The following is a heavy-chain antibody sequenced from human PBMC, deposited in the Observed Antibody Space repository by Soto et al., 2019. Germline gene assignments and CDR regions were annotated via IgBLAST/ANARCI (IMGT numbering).Heavy chain of an antibody. Sequence: SETLSLTCTVSGGSMVAYYWNWMRQPPGKGLQWIGYTYYSGSTTYNPSLKSRVTISVDSSKNQFSLKLDSVTPADTAVYYCARVRGTAGKRYFDYWGPGTLVTVSS. D-gene: IGHD6-13*01. V-gene: IGHV4-59*01. CDR2: TYYSGST. CDR3: ARVRGTAGKRYFDY. CDR1: GGSMVAYY. J-gene: IGHJ4*02.